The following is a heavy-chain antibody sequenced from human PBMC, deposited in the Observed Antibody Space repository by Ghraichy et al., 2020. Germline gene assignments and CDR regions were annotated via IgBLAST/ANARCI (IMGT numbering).Heavy chain of an antibody. CDR2: TYYRSTWYT. Sequence: SQTLSLTCAISGDSVSSNSAAWNWIRQSPSRGLEWLGRTYYRSTWYTDYAPSVRSRVTINSDTSNNQFSLQLSAVTPEDTAVYYCARGPAAIDYWGKVTLVTVSP. CDR1: GDSVSSNSAA. D-gene: IGHD2-2*01. V-gene: IGHV6-1*01. CDR3: ARGPAAIDY. J-gene: IGHJ4*02.